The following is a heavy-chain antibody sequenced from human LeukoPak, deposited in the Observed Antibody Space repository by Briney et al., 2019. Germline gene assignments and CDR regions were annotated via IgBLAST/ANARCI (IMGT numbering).Heavy chain of an antibody. CDR3: ARGAYYGSGITYGMDV. CDR1: GGTFSSYA. Sequence: AASVKVSCKASGGTFSSYAISWVRQAPGQGLEWMGGIIPIFGTANYAQKFQGRVTITAGESTSTAYMELSSLRSEDTAVYYCARGAYYGSGITYGMDVWGKGTTVTVSS. CDR2: IIPIFGTA. D-gene: IGHD3-10*01. J-gene: IGHJ6*04. V-gene: IGHV1-69*13.